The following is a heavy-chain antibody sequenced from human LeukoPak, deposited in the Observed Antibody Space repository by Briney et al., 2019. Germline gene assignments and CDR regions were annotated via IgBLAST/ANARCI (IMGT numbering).Heavy chain of an antibody. CDR3: ARGGRYSSGWYTY. J-gene: IGHJ4*02. D-gene: IGHD6-19*01. CDR2: IWYDGSNK. V-gene: IGHV3-33*01. CDR1: GFTFSSYG. Sequence: SGGSLRLSCAASGFTFSSYGMHWVRQAPGKGLEWVAVIWYDGSNKYYADSVKGRFTISRDNSKNTLYLQMNSLRAEDTAVYYCARGGRYSSGWYTYWGQGTLVTVSS.